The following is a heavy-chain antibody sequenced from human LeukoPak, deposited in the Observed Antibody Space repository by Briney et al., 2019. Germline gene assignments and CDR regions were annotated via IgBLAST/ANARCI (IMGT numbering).Heavy chain of an antibody. CDR3: ASGYCSGGSCYSPLNYYMDV. CDR2: ISSSGSTI. J-gene: IGHJ6*03. CDR1: GFTFSDYY. Sequence: PGGPLRLSCAASGFTFSDYYMSWIRQAPGKGLEWVSYISSSGSTIYYADSVKGRFTISRDNAKNSLYLQMNSLRAEDTAVYYCASGYCSGGSCYSPLNYYMDVWGKGTTVTVSS. V-gene: IGHV3-11*01. D-gene: IGHD2-15*01.